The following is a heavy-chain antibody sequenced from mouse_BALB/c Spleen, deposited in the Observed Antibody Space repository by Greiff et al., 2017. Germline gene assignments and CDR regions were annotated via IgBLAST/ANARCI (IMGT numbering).Heavy chain of an antibody. Sequence: LVESGAELVRPGTSVKVSCKASGYAFTNYLIEWVKQRPGQGLEWIGVINPGSGGTNYNEKFKGKATLTADKSSSTAYMQLSSLTSDDSAVYFCARSALLEELDYFDYWGQGTTLTVSS. V-gene: IGHV1-54*01. D-gene: IGHD1-1*01. J-gene: IGHJ2*01. CDR2: INPGSGGT. CDR1: GYAFTNYL. CDR3: ARSALLEELDYFDY.